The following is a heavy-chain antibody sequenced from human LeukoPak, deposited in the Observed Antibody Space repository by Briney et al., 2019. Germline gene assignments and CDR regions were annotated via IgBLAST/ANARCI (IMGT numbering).Heavy chain of an antibody. CDR1: GFTFSSYA. Sequence: SGGSLRLSCAASGFTFSSYAMHWVRQAPGKGLEWVAVISYDGSNKYYADSVKGRFTISRDNSKNTLYLQMNSLRAEDTAVYYCARDGISDYYDSSGHLMDFQHWGQGTLVTVSS. CDR2: ISYDGSNK. J-gene: IGHJ1*01. V-gene: IGHV3-30-3*01. D-gene: IGHD3-22*01. CDR3: ARDGISDYYDSSGHLMDFQH.